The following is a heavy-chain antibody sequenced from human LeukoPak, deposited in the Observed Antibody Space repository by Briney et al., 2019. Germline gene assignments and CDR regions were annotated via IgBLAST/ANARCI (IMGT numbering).Heavy chain of an antibody. CDR1: GYTFTGYY. CDR2: INPNSGDT. CDR3: ARIPLNLQDY. J-gene: IGHJ4*02. V-gene: IGHV1-2*02. Sequence: ASVKVSCKASGYTFTGYYIHWVRQAPGQGLKWMEWINPNSGDTHYAQKFQGRVAMTSDTSINTAYMDLSSLKSDDTAVYYCARIPLNLQDYWGQGTLVTVSS.